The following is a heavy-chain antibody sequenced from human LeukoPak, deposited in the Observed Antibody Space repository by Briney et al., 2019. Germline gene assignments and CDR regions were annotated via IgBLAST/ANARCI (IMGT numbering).Heavy chain of an antibody. D-gene: IGHD6-6*01. CDR3: AREGSSGLFDY. J-gene: IGHJ4*02. V-gene: IGHV1-69*04. Sequence: ASVKVSCKASVGTFSSYAISWVRQAPGQGLEWMGRIIPILGIANYAQKFQGRVTITADKSTSTAYMELSSLRSEDTAVYYCAREGSSGLFDYWGQGTLVTVSS. CDR1: VGTFSSYA. CDR2: IIPILGIA.